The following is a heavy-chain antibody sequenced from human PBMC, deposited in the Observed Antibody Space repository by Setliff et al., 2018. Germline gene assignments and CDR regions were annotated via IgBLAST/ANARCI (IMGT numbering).Heavy chain of an antibody. V-gene: IGHV1-46*01. Sequence: GASVKVSCKTSGYSFTGYYMHWVRQAPGQGLEWVGIIHTGGGSASYAQKFQGRVTMTSDTSTRTVYMEVNSVRSDDTAIYYCARGGMAAAGRKGVFEYWGQGTQVTVSS. CDR3: ARGGMAAAGRKGVFEY. CDR2: IHTGGGSA. D-gene: IGHD6-13*01. J-gene: IGHJ4*02. CDR1: GYSFTGYY.